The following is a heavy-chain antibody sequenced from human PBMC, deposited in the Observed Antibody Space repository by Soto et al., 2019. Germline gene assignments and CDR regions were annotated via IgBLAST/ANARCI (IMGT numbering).Heavy chain of an antibody. CDR1: GGSISSYY. V-gene: IGHV4-4*07. J-gene: IGHJ4*02. D-gene: IGHD3-3*01. Sequence: ASETLSLTCTVSGGSISSYYWSWIRQPAGKGLEWIGRIYTSGSTNYNPSLKSRVTMSVDTSKNQFSLKLSSVTAADTAVYYCARGGTYYDFWSGYPVWGQGTLVTVSS. CDR2: IYTSGST. CDR3: ARGGTYYDFWSGYPV.